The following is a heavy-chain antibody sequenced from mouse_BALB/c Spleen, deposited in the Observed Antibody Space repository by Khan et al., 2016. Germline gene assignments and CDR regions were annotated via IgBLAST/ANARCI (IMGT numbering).Heavy chain of an antibody. J-gene: IGHJ3*01. CDR3: ERSRYVNTWFAY. D-gene: IGHD2-1*01. CDR1: GYSITSYYA. Sequence: EVQLQESGPGLVKPSQSLSLTCTVSGYSITSYYAWNWIQQFPGNKLEWMGNISYSGSTNYNPILKSQITITRDTYKNQFVLQLNSLTTEDTATYCCERSRYVNTWFAYWGHGTLVTVSA. V-gene: IGHV3-2*02. CDR2: ISYSGST.